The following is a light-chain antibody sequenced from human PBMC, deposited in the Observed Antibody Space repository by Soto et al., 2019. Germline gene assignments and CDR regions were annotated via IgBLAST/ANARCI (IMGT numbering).Light chain of an antibody. J-gene: IGKJ4*01. V-gene: IGKV3-20*01. Sequence: EIVMTQSPATLSVSPWERATLSCRASQSVSSNLAWYQQKPGQAPRLLIYGASSRATGIPDRFSGSGSGTDFTLTISRLEPEDFAVYYCHQYGSSPLTFGGGTKVDIK. CDR2: GAS. CDR1: QSVSSN. CDR3: HQYGSSPLT.